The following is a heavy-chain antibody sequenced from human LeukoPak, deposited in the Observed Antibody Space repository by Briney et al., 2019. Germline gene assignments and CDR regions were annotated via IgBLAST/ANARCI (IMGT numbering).Heavy chain of an antibody. J-gene: IGHJ4*02. CDR2: IYYSGST. Sequence: SETLSLTCAVSGGSISSSSCYWGWIRQPTGKGLQWIGNIYYSGSTYYNPSLKSRVTISVDTSENQFSLKLSSATAADTAVYYCARLQHLVSYYLDYWGLRTLVTVSS. D-gene: IGHD6-13*01. CDR1: GGSISSSSCY. V-gene: IGHV4-39*07. CDR3: ARLQHLVSYYLDY.